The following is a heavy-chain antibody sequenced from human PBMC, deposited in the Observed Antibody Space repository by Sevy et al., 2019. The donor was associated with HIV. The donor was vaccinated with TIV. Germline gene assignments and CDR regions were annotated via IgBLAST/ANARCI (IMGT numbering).Heavy chain of an antibody. Sequence: SETLSLTCTVSGGSISSYYWSRIRQPPGKGLEWIGYIYYSGSTNYNPSLKSRVTISVDTSKNQFSLKLSSVTAADTAVYYCARGGSGNSYYYYYMDVWGKGTTVTVSS. J-gene: IGHJ6*03. V-gene: IGHV4-59*01. CDR3: ARGGSGNSYYYYYMDV. CDR1: GGSISSYY. CDR2: IYYSGST. D-gene: IGHD4-4*01.